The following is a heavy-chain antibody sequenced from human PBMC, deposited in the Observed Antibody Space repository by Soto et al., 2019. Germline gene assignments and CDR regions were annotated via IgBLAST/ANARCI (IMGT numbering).Heavy chain of an antibody. D-gene: IGHD3-10*01. V-gene: IGHV4-59*01. CDR3: ARTIRRGGGFDY. J-gene: IGHJ4*02. Sequence: QVQLQESGPGLVKPSETLSLTGSVSGGSISSYYWSWIRQPPGKGLEWIGYIYHRGTTNYSPSLKSRVTISADMSKNQFSLKLSSVTAADTAVYYCARTIRRGGGFDYWGQGTLVTVSS. CDR1: GGSISSYY. CDR2: IYHRGTT.